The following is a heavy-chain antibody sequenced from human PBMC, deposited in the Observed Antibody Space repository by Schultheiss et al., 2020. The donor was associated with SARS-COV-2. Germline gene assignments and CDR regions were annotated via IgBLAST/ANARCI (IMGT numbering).Heavy chain of an antibody. D-gene: IGHD3-10*01. CDR2: INHSGST. CDR3: ARGRYYGSGSYYKALYYYMDV. Sequence: SETLSLTCAVSGGSISSSNWWSWVRQSPEKGLEWMGEINHSGSTNYNPSLKSRVTISVDTSKNQFSLKLSSVTAADTAVYYCARGRYYGSGSYYKALYYYMDVWGKGTTVTVSS. J-gene: IGHJ6*03. V-gene: IGHV4-4*02. CDR1: GGSISSSNW.